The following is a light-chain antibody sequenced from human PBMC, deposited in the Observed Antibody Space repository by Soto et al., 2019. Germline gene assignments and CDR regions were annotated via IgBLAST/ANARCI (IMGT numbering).Light chain of an antibody. CDR2: AAS. Sequence: IQMTQSPSSLSASVGDRVTITCRASQRISTYLNWFQQRPGKAPRLLIYAASTLQTGVSSNFSGSASGTDFTLTITSLQPEDFATYFCHQTYSIPPTFGQETKVDIK. CDR3: HQTYSIPPT. V-gene: IGKV1-39*01. CDR1: QRISTY. J-gene: IGKJ1*01.